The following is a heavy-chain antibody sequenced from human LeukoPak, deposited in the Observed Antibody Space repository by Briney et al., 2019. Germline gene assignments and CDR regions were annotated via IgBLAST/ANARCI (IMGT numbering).Heavy chain of an antibody. V-gene: IGHV4-59*01. Sequence: AETLSLTCTVSGGSISRYYWSWIRQPPGKGLEWIGYIYYSGSTNYNPSLKSRVTISEDTSKNQFSLNLRSVTAADTAVYYCARGSVSGYDHHAFDIRGAGKPGTVSS. CDR3: ARGSVSGYDHHAFDI. CDR2: IYYSGST. D-gene: IGHD5-12*01. CDR1: GGSISRYY. J-gene: IGHJ3*02.